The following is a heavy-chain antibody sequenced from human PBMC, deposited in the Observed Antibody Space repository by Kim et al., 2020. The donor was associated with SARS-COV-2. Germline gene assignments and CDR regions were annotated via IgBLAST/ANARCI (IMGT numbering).Heavy chain of an antibody. J-gene: IGHJ4*02. CDR3: TRLEAAARRHFDY. Sequence: SETLSLTCTVSGGSISSSSYYWGWIRQPPGKGLEWIGSIYYSGSTYYNPSLKSRVTISVDTSKNQFSLKLSSVTAADTAVYYCTRLEAAARRHFDYWGQG. V-gene: IGHV4-39*01. CDR1: GGSISSSSYY. CDR2: IYYSGST. D-gene: IGHD6-13*01.